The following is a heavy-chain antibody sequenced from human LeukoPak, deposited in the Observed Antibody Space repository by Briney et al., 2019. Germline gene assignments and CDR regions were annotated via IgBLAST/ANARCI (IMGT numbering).Heavy chain of an antibody. J-gene: IGHJ4*02. CDR3: ARVVAVAGAFDY. V-gene: IGHV1-2*02. Sequence: ASVKVPCKASGYTFTGYYMHWVRQAPGQGLEWMGWINPNSGGTNYAQKFQGRVTMTRDTSISTAYMELSRLRSDDTAVYYCARVVAVAGAFDYWGQGTLVTVSS. D-gene: IGHD6-19*01. CDR1: GYTFTGYY. CDR2: INPNSGGT.